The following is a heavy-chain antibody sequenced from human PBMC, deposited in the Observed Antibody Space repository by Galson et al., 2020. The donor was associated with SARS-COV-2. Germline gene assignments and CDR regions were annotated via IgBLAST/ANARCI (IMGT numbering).Heavy chain of an antibody. CDR3: ARESRWELYFDY. CDR1: GGSISSGSYY. CDR2: IYTSGGT. Sequence: SETLSLTCTVSGGSISSGSYYWSWIRQPAGKGLEWIGRIYTSGGTNYNPSLKSRVTISVDTSKNQFSLKLSSVTAADTAVYFCARESRWELYFDYWGQGTLVTFSS. J-gene: IGHJ4*02. D-gene: IGHD1-26*01. V-gene: IGHV4-61*02.